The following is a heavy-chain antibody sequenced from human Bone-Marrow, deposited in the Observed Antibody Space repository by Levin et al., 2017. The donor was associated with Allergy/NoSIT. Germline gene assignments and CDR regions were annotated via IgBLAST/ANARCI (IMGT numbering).Heavy chain of an antibody. CDR3: AKGSGSYGSGSAVDG. Sequence: GESLKISCAASGFTFGSYAMSWVRQSPGKGLEWVASISGSGGSIHFADSVKGRFSISRDNSKNTVFLQMKSLRADDTAVYYCAKGSGSYGSGSAVDGWGQGTRVTVSS. V-gene: IGHV3-23*01. D-gene: IGHD3-10*01. J-gene: IGHJ6*02. CDR1: GFTFGSYA. CDR2: ISGSGGSI.